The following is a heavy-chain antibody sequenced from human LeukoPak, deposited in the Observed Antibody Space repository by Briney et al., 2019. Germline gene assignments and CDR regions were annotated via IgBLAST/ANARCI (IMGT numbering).Heavy chain of an antibody. Sequence: ASVKVSCKASGYTFTSYYMHWVRQAPGQGLEWMGIINPSGGSTSYAQKFQGRVTISVDTSKNQFSLKLSSVTAADTAVYYCARDSRPWELQDYYHYGMDVWGQGTTVTVSS. CDR1: GYTFTSYY. CDR3: ARDSRPWELQDYYHYGMDV. J-gene: IGHJ6*02. D-gene: IGHD1-26*01. V-gene: IGHV1-46*01. CDR2: INPSGGST.